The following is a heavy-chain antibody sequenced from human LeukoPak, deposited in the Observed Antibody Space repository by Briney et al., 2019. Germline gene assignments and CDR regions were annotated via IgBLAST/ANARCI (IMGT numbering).Heavy chain of an antibody. D-gene: IGHD1-26*01. CDR2: VKSKADGGTT. CDR1: GFTFSTFG. J-gene: IGHJ4*02. Sequence: GGSLRLSCAASGFTFSTFGMSWVRQAPGKGLEWVGRVKSKADGGTTDYAAPVEGRFTISRDDSENTLYLQMNSLKTEDTAVYYCTSDPRIGRYFDYWGQGTLVTVSS. CDR3: TSDPRIGRYFDY. V-gene: IGHV3-15*01.